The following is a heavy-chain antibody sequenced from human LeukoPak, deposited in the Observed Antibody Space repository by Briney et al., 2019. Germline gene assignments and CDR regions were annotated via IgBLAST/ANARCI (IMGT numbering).Heavy chain of an antibody. D-gene: IGHD1-1*01. CDR1: GFPFSDYA. Sequence: GGSLRLSCAASGFPFSDYAMHWARQAPGKGLEWVAVISYDGRGNDYADSVKGRFTISRDNSQNTLYLQMHSLRTENTALYFCVRETGNTNYFDYWGQGTLVTVSS. CDR2: ISYDGRGN. J-gene: IGHJ4*02. CDR3: VRETGNTNYFDY. V-gene: IGHV3-30*03.